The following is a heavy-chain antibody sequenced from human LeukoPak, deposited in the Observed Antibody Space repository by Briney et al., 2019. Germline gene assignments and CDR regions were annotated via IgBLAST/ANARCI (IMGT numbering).Heavy chain of an antibody. CDR3: ARSGYYYKPRDAFDI. J-gene: IGHJ3*02. Sequence: SETLSLTCTVSGGSISSSSYYWGWIRQPPGEGLEWIGSIYYSGSTNYNPSLKSRVTISVDTSKNQFSLKLSSVTAADTAVYYCARSGYYYKPRDAFDIWGQGTMVTVSS. CDR2: IYYSGST. V-gene: IGHV4-39*07. D-gene: IGHD3-22*01. CDR1: GGSISSSSYY.